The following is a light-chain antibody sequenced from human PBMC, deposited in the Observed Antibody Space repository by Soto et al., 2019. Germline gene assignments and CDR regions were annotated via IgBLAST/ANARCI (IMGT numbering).Light chain of an antibody. CDR2: END. CDR1: SSNIGAHY. J-gene: IGLJ1*01. CDR3: GTWDSSLSIFV. Sequence: QSVLTQPPSVSAAPGQMVTMSCSGGSSNIGAHYVSWHQQVPGTAPKLLIYENDKRPSGIPDRFSGSKSGTSATLGITGLQTGDEADYYGGTWDSSLSIFVFGTGTKVTVL. V-gene: IGLV1-51*02.